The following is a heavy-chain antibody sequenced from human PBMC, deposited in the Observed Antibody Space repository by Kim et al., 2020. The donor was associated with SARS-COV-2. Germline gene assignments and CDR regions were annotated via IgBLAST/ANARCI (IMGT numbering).Heavy chain of an antibody. Sequence: GGSPRLSCAASGFTFSDYYMSWIRQAPGKGLEWVSYISSSGSTIYYADSVKGRFTISRDNAKNSLYLQMNSLRAEDTAVYYCARDLNGGARYCSSTSCPKRPYSSSWNPIYYYYYGMDVWGQGTTVTVSS. V-gene: IGHV3-11*01. J-gene: IGHJ6*02. CDR2: ISSSGSTI. CDR1: GFTFSDYY. CDR3: ARDLNGGARYCSSTSCPKRPYSSSWNPIYYYYYGMDV. D-gene: IGHD2-2*01.